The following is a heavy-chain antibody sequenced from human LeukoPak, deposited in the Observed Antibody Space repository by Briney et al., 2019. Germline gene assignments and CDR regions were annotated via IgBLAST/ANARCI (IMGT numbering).Heavy chain of an antibody. J-gene: IGHJ3*02. CDR3: AREGGYSGYARRAGHDAFDI. D-gene: IGHD5-12*01. V-gene: IGHV4-38-2*02. Sequence: SETLSLTCTVSGYSISSGYDWGWIRQPPGKGLEWIGSIYTSGSTNYNPSLKSRVTISVDTSKNQFSLKLSSVTAADTAVYYCAREGGYSGYARRAGHDAFDIWGQGTMVTVSS. CDR1: GYSISSGYD. CDR2: IYTSGST.